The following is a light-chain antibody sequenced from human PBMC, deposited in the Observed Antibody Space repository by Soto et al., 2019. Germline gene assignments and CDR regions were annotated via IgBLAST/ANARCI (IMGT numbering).Light chain of an antibody. CDR2: DAS. CDR1: QSIGNR. Sequence: EIVLTQSPATLSFSLGERATLSCRASQSIGNRLAWYQQKPGQAPRLLIYDASNRAAGIPARFSGGGSGTGFTLPIRSLEPEDFAVYYCQQRDSWPPFTFGPGTKVDMK. J-gene: IGKJ3*01. V-gene: IGKV3-11*01. CDR3: QQRDSWPPFT.